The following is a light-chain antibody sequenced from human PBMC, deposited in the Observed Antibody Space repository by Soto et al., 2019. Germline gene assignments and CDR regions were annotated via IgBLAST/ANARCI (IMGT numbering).Light chain of an antibody. CDR3: HQYDSSPKT. V-gene: IGKV3-20*01. Sequence: EIVLTQSPGTLSLSPGERATLSCRASQSVSSSYLAWYQHKPGQAPRLLISGVSSRATGIPDRFSGSGSGTLFTLTISRLEPEDFAVYYCHQYDSSPKTFGQGTKVEI. CDR2: GVS. CDR1: QSVSSSY. J-gene: IGKJ1*01.